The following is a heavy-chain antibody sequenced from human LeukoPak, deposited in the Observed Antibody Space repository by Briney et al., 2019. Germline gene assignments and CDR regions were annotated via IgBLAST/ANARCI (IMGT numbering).Heavy chain of an antibody. D-gene: IGHD6-13*01. V-gene: IGHV4-59*12. CDR1: GGSIRNYY. Sequence: PSETLSLTCTVSGGSIRNYYWSWIRQPPGKGLEWIGYIYYSGSTNYNPSLKSRVTISVDTSKNQFSLKLSSVTAADTAVYYCARGYYYFDYWGQGTLVTVSS. J-gene: IGHJ4*02. CDR2: IYYSGST. CDR3: ARGYYYFDY.